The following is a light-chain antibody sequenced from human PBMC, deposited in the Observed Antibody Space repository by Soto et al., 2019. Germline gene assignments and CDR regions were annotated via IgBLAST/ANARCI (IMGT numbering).Light chain of an antibody. Sequence: DIQMTQSPSSLSASVGARVTITCRASQTISTYLNWYQQKPGKAPRLMIYDASSLLSGVPSRFSGSGSGTDCTLTIASLQPEDVSTYYCQQSDSTPYTFGQGTKVDIK. CDR3: QQSDSTPYT. J-gene: IGKJ2*01. CDR2: DAS. CDR1: QTISTY. V-gene: IGKV1-39*01.